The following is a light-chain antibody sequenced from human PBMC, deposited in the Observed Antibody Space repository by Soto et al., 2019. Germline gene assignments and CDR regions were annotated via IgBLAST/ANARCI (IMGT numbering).Light chain of an antibody. CDR2: GAS. V-gene: IGKV3-20*01. CDR3: QQYGSSRFT. J-gene: IGKJ3*01. CDR1: QSVSSRY. Sequence: EIVLTQSPGTLSLSPGERATLSCRDSQSVSSRYLAWYQQKPGQAPRLLIYGASSRATGIPDRFSGSGSGTDFTLTINRLEPEDFAGYYCQQYGSSRFTFGPGTKVDIK.